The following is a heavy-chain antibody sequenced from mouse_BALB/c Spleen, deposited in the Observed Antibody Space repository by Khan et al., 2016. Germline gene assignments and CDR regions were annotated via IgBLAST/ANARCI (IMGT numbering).Heavy chain of an antibody. CDR2: ISHGGSP. CDR3: ARGYYYGKGYFDY. Sequence: EVQLQESGPGLVKPSQSLSLTCTVTGYSITSDFAWNWIRQFPGNKLEWMGYISHGGSPSYNPSLKSRFSITRDTSKNQFFLQLNSVTAEDSATYYCARGYYYGKGYFDYWGQGTTLTVSS. CDR1: GYSITSDFA. J-gene: IGHJ2*01. V-gene: IGHV3-2*02. D-gene: IGHD1-1*01.